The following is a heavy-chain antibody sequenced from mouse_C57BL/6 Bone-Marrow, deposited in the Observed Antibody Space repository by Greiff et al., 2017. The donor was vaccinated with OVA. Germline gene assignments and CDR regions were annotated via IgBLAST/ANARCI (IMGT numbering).Heavy chain of an antibody. Sequence: VQLQQPGAELVRPGTSVKLSCKASGYTFTSYWMHWVKQRPGQGLEWIGVIDPSDSYTNYNQKFKGKATLTVDTSSSTAYMHLSSLTSEYSAVFYCARGPFYGGRYGWYFDVWGTGTTVTVSS. CDR1: GYTFTSYW. D-gene: IGHD1-1*01. J-gene: IGHJ1*03. CDR3: ARGPFYGGRYGWYFDV. CDR2: IDPSDSYT. V-gene: IGHV1-59*01.